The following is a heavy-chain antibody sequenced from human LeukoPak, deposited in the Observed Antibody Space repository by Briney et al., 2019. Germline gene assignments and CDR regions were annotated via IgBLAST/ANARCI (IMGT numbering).Heavy chain of an antibody. CDR3: ARDRYGDYGGGNDY. J-gene: IGHJ4*02. CDR2: INPNSGGT. D-gene: IGHD4-17*01. CDR1: GYTFTGYY. V-gene: IGHV1-2*02. Sequence: ASVKVSCKASGYTFTGYYMHWVRQAPGQGLEWMGWINPNSGGTNYAQKFQGRVTMTRDTSISTAYMELSRLRSDDTAVYYCARDRYGDYGGGNDYRGQGTLVTVSS.